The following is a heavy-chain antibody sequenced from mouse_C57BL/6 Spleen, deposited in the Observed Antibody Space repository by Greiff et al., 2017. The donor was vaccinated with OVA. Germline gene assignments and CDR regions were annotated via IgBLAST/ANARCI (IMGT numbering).Heavy chain of an antibody. CDR2: IRNKANGYTT. Sequence: EVKLVESGGGLVQPGGSLSLSCAASGFTFTDYYMSWVRQPPGKALEWLGFIRNKANGYTTEYSASVKGRFTISRDNSQSILYLQMNALRAEDRATYYCARRGYYGSSTYWYFDVWGTGTTVTVSS. CDR3: ARRGYYGSSTYWYFDV. D-gene: IGHD1-1*01. V-gene: IGHV7-3*01. J-gene: IGHJ1*03. CDR1: GFTFTDYY.